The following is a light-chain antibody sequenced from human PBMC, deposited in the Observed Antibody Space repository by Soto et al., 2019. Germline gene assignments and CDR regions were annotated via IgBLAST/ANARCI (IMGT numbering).Light chain of an antibody. CDR1: SSDVGGYDY. V-gene: IGLV2-11*01. J-gene: IGLJ1*01. CDR2: DVS. CDR3: YSYAGSSYV. Sequence: SVLTQPRSVSGSPGQSVTISCTGTSSDVGGYDYVSWYQQHPDKAPKLMIYDVSKRPSGVPDRFSGSKSGNTASLTISGLQAEDEADYYCYSYAGSSYVFGTGTKVTDL.